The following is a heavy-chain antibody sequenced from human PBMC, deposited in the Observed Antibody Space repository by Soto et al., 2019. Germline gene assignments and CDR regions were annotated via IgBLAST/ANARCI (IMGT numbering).Heavy chain of an antibody. Sequence: GASVKVSCKVSGYTLTELSMHWVRQAPGKGLEWMGGFDPEDGETIYAQKFQGRVTMTEDTSTDTAYMELSSLRSEDTAVYYCATAYFCMGGSCYLTWFTPWGQGTLVTVSS. CDR1: GYTLTELS. J-gene: IGHJ5*02. D-gene: IGHD2-15*01. CDR3: ATAYFCMGGSCYLTWFTP. CDR2: FDPEDGET. V-gene: IGHV1-24*01.